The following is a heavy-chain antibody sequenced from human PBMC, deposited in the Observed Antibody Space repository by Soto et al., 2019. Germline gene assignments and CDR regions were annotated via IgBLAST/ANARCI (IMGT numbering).Heavy chain of an antibody. D-gene: IGHD6-25*01. Sequence: GASVKVSCKASGYTFTSYGMSWVRQAPGQGLEWMGWISAYNGNTNYAQKLQGRVTMTTDTSTSTAYMELGSLRSDDTAVYYCARQRLRSLRYYYYGMGVWGPGTTAPVSS. J-gene: IGHJ6*02. CDR3: ARQRLRSLRYYYYGMGV. CDR1: GYTFTSYG. CDR2: ISAYNGNT. V-gene: IGHV1-18*01.